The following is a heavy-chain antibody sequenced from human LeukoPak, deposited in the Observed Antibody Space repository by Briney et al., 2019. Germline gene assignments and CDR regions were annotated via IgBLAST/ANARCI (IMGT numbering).Heavy chain of an antibody. CDR2: ISYDGSNK. V-gene: IGHV3-30-3*01. CDR3: AREYYDSSGSKRSAFDI. Sequence: GGSLRLSCAASGFTFRNYAMHGVRQAPGKGLEWVAVISYDGSNKYYADSVKGRFTISRDNSKNTLDLQMNSLRPEDTAVYYCAREYYDSSGSKRSAFDIWGQGTMVTVSS. J-gene: IGHJ3*02. D-gene: IGHD3-22*01. CDR1: GFTFRNYA.